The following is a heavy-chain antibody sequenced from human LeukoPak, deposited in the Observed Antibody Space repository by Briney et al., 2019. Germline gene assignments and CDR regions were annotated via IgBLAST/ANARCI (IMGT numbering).Heavy chain of an antibody. CDR1: GGTFSSYA. CDR3: ARGPYCGGDCPTRWFDP. CDR2: IIPIFGIA. J-gene: IGHJ5*02. D-gene: IGHD2-21*02. V-gene: IGHV1-69*04. Sequence: GASVKVSCKASGGTFSSYAFSWVRQAPGQGLEWMGRIIPIFGIANYAQKFQGRVTITADKSTSTAYVELSSLRSEDTAVYYCARGPYCGGDCPTRWFDPWGQGTLVTVSS.